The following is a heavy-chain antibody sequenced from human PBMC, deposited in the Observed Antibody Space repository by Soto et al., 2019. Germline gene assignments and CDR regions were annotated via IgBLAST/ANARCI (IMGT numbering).Heavy chain of an antibody. D-gene: IGHD5-18*01. Sequence: SETLSLTCAVSGDSMSSSDYYWGWIRQPPGKGLEWIGSIYYSGSTYYNPSLQSRVAISVDTSKNQFSLKLKSVTAADTAIYYCARRMVNIRTFYSGLKTHCFDYWGQGAPVTVSS. CDR3: ARRMVNIRTFYSGLKTHCFDY. J-gene: IGHJ4*02. CDR2: IYYSGST. V-gene: IGHV4-39*01. CDR1: GDSMSSSDYY.